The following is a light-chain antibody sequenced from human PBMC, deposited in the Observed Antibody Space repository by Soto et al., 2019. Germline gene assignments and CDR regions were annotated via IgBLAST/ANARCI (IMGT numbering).Light chain of an antibody. CDR1: QSVSNNY. Sequence: EIVLTQSPGTLSLSPGERATLSCRASQSVSNNYVAWYQPPPGPPPRLLIYAASNGATGPPDRFSGSGSGTDFPLTISRLEPEDFAVYYCQQYGSSGTFGQGTKVDI. CDR2: AAS. CDR3: QQYGSSGT. J-gene: IGKJ1*01. V-gene: IGKV3-20*01.